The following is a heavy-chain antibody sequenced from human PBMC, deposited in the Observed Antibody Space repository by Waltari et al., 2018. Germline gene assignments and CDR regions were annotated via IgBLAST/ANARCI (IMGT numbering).Heavy chain of an antibody. CDR3: ATRPYCSSTSCYSWYGY. J-gene: IGHJ4*02. Sequence: QVQLQESGPGLVKPSETLSLTCTVSGGSISSYYWSWIRQPPGKGLEWIGYIYYSGSTNYNPSLKSRVTISVDTSKNQFSLKLSSVTAADTTVYYCATRPYCSSTSCYSWYGYWGQGTLVTVSS. CDR2: IYYSGST. V-gene: IGHV4-59*12. D-gene: IGHD2-2*01. CDR1: GGSISSYY.